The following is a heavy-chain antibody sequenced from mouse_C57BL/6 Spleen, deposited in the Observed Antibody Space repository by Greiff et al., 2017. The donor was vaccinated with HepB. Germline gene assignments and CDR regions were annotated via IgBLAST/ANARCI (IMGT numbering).Heavy chain of an antibody. CDR3: ARVTAVVTDAMDY. Sequence: VQLQQSGAELARPGASVKLSCKASGYTFTSYGISWVKQRTGQGLEWIGEIYPRSGNTYYNEKFKGKAKQTADKSSSTAYMELQSLTSEDSAVYVYARVTAVVTDAMDYWGQGTSVTVSS. D-gene: IGHD1-1*01. CDR1: GYTFTSYG. V-gene: IGHV1-81*01. J-gene: IGHJ4*01. CDR2: IYPRSGNT.